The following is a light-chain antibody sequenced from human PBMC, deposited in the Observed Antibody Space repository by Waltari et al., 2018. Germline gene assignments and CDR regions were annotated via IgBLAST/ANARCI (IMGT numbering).Light chain of an antibody. J-gene: IGLJ3*02. Sequence: SVLTQPPSASGTPGQRVTISCSGTSPNIGRTSVNWYQQVPGTAPKLLIYNNSQRPSGVPDRFSGSKSGTSASLDISGLQSEDEADYYCAAWDDSLNGVFGGGTKLTVL. CDR1: SPNIGRTS. CDR2: NNS. V-gene: IGLV1-44*01. CDR3: AAWDDSLNGV.